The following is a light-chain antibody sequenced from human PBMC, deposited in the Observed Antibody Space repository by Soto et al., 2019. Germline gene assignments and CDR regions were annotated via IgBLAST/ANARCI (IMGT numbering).Light chain of an antibody. V-gene: IGLV1-47*01. CDR3: ASSYSSLSAVL. J-gene: IGLJ2*01. CDR2: RSN. CDR1: SSNIGSND. Sequence: QSVLTQPPSASGTPGQRVTISCSGSSSNIGSNDAFWYQQLPGTAPKLLIYRSNQRPSGVPDRFSGSKSGTSASLAISGLRSYDEADYYCASSYSSLSAVLFGGGTKLTVL.